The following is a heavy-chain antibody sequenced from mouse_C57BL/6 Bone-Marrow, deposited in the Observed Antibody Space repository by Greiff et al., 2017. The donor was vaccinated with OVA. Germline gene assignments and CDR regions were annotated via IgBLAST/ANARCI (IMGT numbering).Heavy chain of an antibody. V-gene: IGHV3-6*01. D-gene: IGHD4-1*01. CDR3: ARGTGTGFAY. J-gene: IGHJ3*01. CDR2: ISYDGSN. CDR1: GYSITSGYY. Sequence: EVQLVESGPGLVKPSQSLSLTCSVTGYSITSGYYWNWIRQFPGNKLEWMGYISYDGSNNYNPSLKNRISITRDTSKNQFFLKLNSVTTEDTATYYCARGTGTGFAYWGQGTLVTVSA.